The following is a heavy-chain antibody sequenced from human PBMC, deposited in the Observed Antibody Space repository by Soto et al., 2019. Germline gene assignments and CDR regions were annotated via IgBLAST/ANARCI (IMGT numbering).Heavy chain of an antibody. D-gene: IGHD1-26*01. Sequence: PSETLSLTCSVCGASIISNDWWIWIRQTPGKGLERIGEIFHSGRTNYSPSFKSRVTISVDTSKSQFSLAMASVTAADTAVDYCARAESGSYCCSGYWGQGTLVTVSS. V-gene: IGHV4-4*02. J-gene: IGHJ4*02. CDR1: GASIISNDW. CDR2: IFHSGRT. CDR3: ARAESGSYCCSGY.